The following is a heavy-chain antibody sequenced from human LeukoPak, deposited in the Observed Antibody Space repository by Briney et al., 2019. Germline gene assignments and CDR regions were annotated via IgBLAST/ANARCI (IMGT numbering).Heavy chain of an antibody. Sequence: PSETLSLTCTVSGGSISSYYWSWIRQPAGKGLEWIGRIYTSGSTNYNPSLKSRATMSVDTSKNQFSLKLSSVTAADTAVYYCATQHRTNWNDQHWSQGTLVTVSS. CDR1: GGSISSYY. CDR3: ATQHRTNWNDQH. D-gene: IGHD1-20*01. J-gene: IGHJ4*02. CDR2: IYTSGST. V-gene: IGHV4-4*07.